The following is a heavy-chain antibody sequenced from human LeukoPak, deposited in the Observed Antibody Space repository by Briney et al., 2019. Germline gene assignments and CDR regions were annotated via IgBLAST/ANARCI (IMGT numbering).Heavy chain of an antibody. CDR2: ISSSSSYI. J-gene: IGHJ3*02. CDR3: ARDTGDYGYARGRDDAFDI. Sequence: PGGSLRLSCAASGFTFSSYSMNWVRQAPGKGLEWVSSISSSSSYIYYADSVKGRFTISRDNAKNSLYLQMNSLRAEDTAVYYCARDTGDYGYARGRDDAFDIWGQGTMVTVSS. D-gene: IGHD5-18*01. V-gene: IGHV3-21*01. CDR1: GFTFSSYS.